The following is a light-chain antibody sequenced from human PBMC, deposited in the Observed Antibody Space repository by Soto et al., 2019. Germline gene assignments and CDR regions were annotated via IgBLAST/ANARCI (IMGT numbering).Light chain of an antibody. CDR2: AAS. Sequence: DLQMTQFPSSLSASVGDRVTITCRVSQSISTYLNWYQQKVGKAPKLLIYAASSLQSGVPSRFSGSGSGTDFTLTITSLQPEDFATYYCQQSYTTPSITFGQGTRLEIK. J-gene: IGKJ5*01. CDR1: QSISTY. CDR3: QQSYTTPSIT. V-gene: IGKV1-39*01.